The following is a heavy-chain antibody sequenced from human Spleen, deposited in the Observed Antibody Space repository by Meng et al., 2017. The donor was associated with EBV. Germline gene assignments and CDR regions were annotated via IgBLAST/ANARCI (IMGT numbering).Heavy chain of an antibody. J-gene: IGHJ5*02. CDR2: INHGGGT. Sequence: QGELPQWGPVLLQPSDTLSLTCAVYGASPSGYYWSWIRQPPGKGLEWIGEINHGGGTSYNPSLKSRVTMSLDTSMNHFSLKLTSVTAADTAVYYCASRGDGIFSNYDWFDLWGQGTLVTVSS. D-gene: IGHD4-11*01. CDR1: GASPSGYY. V-gene: IGHV4-34*01. CDR3: ASRGDGIFSNYDWFDL.